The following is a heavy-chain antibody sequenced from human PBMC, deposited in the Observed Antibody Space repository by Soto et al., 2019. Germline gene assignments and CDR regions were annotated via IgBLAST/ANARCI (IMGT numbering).Heavy chain of an antibody. J-gene: IGHJ3*02. CDR3: AKYYYDSSSSRGASDI. CDR2: ISGSGDRT. V-gene: IGHV3-23*01. Sequence: EVQLLESGGGLVQPGGSLRFSCAASGFTLSSYAMNWVRQAPGKGLEWVSAISGSGDRTYYADSVKGRFTVSRDNSKNTLYLLLNSLRAEDTAIYYCAKYYYDSSSSRGASDIWGQGTMVTASS. D-gene: IGHD3-22*01. CDR1: GFTLSSYA.